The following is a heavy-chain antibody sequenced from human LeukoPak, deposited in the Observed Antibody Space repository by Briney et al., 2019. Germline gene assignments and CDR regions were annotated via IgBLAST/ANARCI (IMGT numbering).Heavy chain of an antibody. CDR2: IKQDVSLE. D-gene: IGHD2-21*01. J-gene: IGHJ4*02. CDR3: ARWTGVIYC. V-gene: IGHV3-7*01. CDR1: GFTFENYG. Sequence: PGGSLRLSCVASGFTFENYGMHWVRQAPGKGPEWVANIKQDVSLEHYMDSVKGRFTISRDNSKNSLILEMDSLRAEDTAVYYCARWTGVIYCWGQRAMVTVCS.